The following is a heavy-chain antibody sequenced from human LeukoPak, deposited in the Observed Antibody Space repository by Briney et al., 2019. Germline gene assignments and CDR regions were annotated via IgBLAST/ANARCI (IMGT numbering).Heavy chain of an antibody. CDR1: GYRFNVYD. V-gene: IGHV1-18*01. CDR3: ARADGTNSGTNAFDV. D-gene: IGHD4-23*01. J-gene: IGHJ3*01. Sequence: GASVTVSCKPSGYRFNVYDILWVRQAPGHGLDYVGWISTYTGRANYAQKFQGRVSTITDTSTSTAYLELTNLTSSDTGLYYCARADGTNSGTNAFDVWGLGTMVTVAS. CDR2: ISTYTGRA.